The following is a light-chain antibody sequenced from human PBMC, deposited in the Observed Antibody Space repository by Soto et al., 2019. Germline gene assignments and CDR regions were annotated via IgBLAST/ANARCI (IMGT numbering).Light chain of an antibody. CDR2: DAS. Sequence: EIVLTQSPATLSLSPGERATLSYRASQSVSSYLAWYQQKPGQAPRLLIYDASNRATGIPARFSGSGSGTDFTLTISSLEPEDSAVYYCQQRSNWPLTFGGGTKVEI. CDR1: QSVSSY. V-gene: IGKV3-11*01. CDR3: QQRSNWPLT. J-gene: IGKJ4*01.